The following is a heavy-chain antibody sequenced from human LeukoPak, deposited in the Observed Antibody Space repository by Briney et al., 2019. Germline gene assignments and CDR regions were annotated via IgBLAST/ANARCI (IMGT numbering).Heavy chain of an antibody. CDR3: ARERRSYYGGNSFDY. V-gene: IGHV3-33*01. J-gene: IGHJ4*02. D-gene: IGHD4-23*01. CDR2: IWYDGSNK. CDR1: GFTFRNYA. Sequence: GGSLRLSCAASGFTFRNYAMHWVRQAPGKGLEWVAIIWYDGSNKYYAGSVKGRFTISRENAKNSLYLQMNSLRAGDTAVYYCARERRSYYGGNSFDYWGQGTLVTVSS.